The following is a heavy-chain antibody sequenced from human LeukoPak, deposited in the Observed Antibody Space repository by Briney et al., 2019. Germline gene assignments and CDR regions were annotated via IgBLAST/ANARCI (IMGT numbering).Heavy chain of an antibody. CDR3: ARGKYCSGGECYSVRTSYNWFDP. J-gene: IGHJ5*02. D-gene: IGHD2-15*01. V-gene: IGHV1-69*02. CDR1: GGAFNTHI. Sequence: SVKVSCKAPGGAFNTHIIHWVRQAPGQGLEWMGRVIPMRNIVNYAPKFQGRVIITADNSRRTAYMELSSLTSDDTAVYYCARGKYCSGGECYSVRTSYNWFDPWGQGTVVTVSS. CDR2: VIPMRNIV.